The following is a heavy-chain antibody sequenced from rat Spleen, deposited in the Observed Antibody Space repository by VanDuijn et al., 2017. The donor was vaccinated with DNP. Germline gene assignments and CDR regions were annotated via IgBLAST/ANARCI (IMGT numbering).Heavy chain of an antibody. CDR2: ITGGSGTT. D-gene: IGHD1-12*02. CDR3: ARVGDLHDGGDGDVLDA. Sequence: EVQLVETGGGLVQPGRSLKLSCVASAFTFSSYWMYWIRQAPGKGLEWIASITGGSGTTSYPDSVKGRFTISRDDAKNTLSLQMNSLRSEDTATYYCARVGDLHDGGDGDVLDAWGQGTSVTVSS. V-gene: IGHV5-58*01. CDR1: AFTFSSYW. J-gene: IGHJ4*01.